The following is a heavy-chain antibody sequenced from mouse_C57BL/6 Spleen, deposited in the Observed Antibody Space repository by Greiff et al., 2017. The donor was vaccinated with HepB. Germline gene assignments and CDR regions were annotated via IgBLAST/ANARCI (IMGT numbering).Heavy chain of an antibody. D-gene: IGHD4-1*01. CDR1: GFTFSSYA. CDR2: ISSGGDYI. CDR3: TRDLGHVDY. V-gene: IGHV5-9-1*02. J-gene: IGHJ2*01. Sequence: LKQSGEGLVKPGGSLKLSCAASGFTFSSYAMSWVRQTPEKRLEWVAYISSGGDYIYYADTVKGRFTISRDNARNTLYLQMSSLKSEDTAMYYCTRDLGHVDYWGQGTTLTVSS.